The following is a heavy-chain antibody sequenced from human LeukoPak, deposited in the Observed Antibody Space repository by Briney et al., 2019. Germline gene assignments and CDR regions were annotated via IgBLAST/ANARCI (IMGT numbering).Heavy chain of an antibody. CDR2: IYHSGST. CDR3: ARGTLSGYDGNDAFDI. J-gene: IGHJ3*02. V-gene: IGHV4-38-2*01. D-gene: IGHD5-12*01. CDR1: GYSISSGYY. Sequence: PSETLSLTCAVSGYSISSGYYWGWIRQPPGQGLEWIGSIYHSGSTYYNPSLKSRVTISVDTSKNQFSLKLSSVTAADTAVYYCARGTLSGYDGNDAFDIWGQGTMVSVSS.